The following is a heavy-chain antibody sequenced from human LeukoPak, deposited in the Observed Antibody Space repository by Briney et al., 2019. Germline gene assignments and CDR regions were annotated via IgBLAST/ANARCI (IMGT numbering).Heavy chain of an antibody. CDR2: IIPIFGTA. CDR1: GGTFSSYA. V-gene: IGHV1-69*06. CDR3: ARGGDYYIHNNWFDP. J-gene: IGHJ5*02. D-gene: IGHD1-26*01. Sequence: LVKVSCKASGGTFSSYAISWVRQAPGQGLEWMGGIIPIFGTANYAQKSQGRVTITADKSTSTAYMELSSLRSEDTAVYYCARGGDYYIHNNWFDPWGQGTLVTVSS.